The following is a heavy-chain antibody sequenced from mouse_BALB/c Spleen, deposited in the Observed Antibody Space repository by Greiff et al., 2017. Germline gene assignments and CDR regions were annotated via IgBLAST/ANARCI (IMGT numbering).Heavy chain of an antibody. Sequence: VQLHQPGAELVKPGASVKLSCKASGYTFTSYWMHWVKQRPGQGLEWIGEIDPSDSYTNYNQKFKGKATLTVDKSSSTAYMQLSSLTSEDSAVYYCARGRDGQFLYAMDYWGQGTSVTVSS. CDR1: GYTFTSYW. CDR3: ARGRDGQFLYAMDY. CDR2: IDPSDSYT. J-gene: IGHJ4*01. V-gene: IGHV1-69*02. D-gene: IGHD2-3*01.